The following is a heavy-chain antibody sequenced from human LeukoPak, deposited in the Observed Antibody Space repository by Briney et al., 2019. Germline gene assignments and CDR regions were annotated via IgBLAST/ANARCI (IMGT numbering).Heavy chain of an antibody. J-gene: IGHJ4*02. CDR1: GGSISGGSYY. V-gene: IGHV4-61*02. CDR3: ARAIWFGEGHDY. CDR2: IYSSGSP. Sequence: TLSLTCTVSGGSISGGSYYWSWIRQPAEKGLEWIGRIYSSGSPNYNPSLKSRVTISVDTSNNQFSLKLNSVTAADTAVYYCARAIWFGEGHDYWGQGTLVTVSS. D-gene: IGHD3-10*01.